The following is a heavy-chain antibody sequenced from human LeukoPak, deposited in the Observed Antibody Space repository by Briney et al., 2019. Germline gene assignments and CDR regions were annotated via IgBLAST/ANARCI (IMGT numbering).Heavy chain of an antibody. CDR1: RFTFSNYA. Sequence: GGSLRLSCAASRFTFSNYAMTWVRQAPGKGLEWVSTISGSGGSTYYADSVKGRFTISRDNSKNTLYLQMGSLRAEDTAVYYCAKGTYFDWLLSRGYYFDYWGQGTPVTVSS. J-gene: IGHJ4*02. D-gene: IGHD3-9*01. V-gene: IGHV3-23*01. CDR3: AKGTYFDWLLSRGYYFDY. CDR2: ISGSGGST.